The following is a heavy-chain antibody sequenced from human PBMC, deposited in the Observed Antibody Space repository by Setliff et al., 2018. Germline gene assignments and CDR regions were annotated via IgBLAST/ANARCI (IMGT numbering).Heavy chain of an antibody. V-gene: IGHV4-59*08. CDR2: FYHSASS. CDR1: GGSTSSDY. J-gene: IGHJ6*03. D-gene: IGHD3-10*01. Sequence: SETLSLTCNVSGGSTSSDYWAWIRQPPGKALEWIGYFYHSASSNYNPSLKGRVTMSADTSKKQLYLSLTSVSVADTAMYYCARSHYYASGISHYYYMDVWGKGTAVTVSS. CDR3: ARSHYYASGISHYYYMDV.